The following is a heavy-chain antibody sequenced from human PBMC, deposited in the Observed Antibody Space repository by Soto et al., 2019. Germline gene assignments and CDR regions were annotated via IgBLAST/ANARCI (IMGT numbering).Heavy chain of an antibody. D-gene: IGHD3-3*01. CDR2: FDPEDGET. J-gene: IGHJ3*02. CDR3: ATGRGPLRGRITIFGVVIISDTFSPDAFDI. Sequence: GASVKVSCKVSGYTLTELSMHWVRQAPGKGLEWMGGFDPEDGETIYAQKFQGRVTMTEDTSTDTAYMELSSLRSEDTAVYYCATGRGPLRGRITIFGVVIISDTFSPDAFDIWGQGTMVTVSS. V-gene: IGHV1-24*01. CDR1: GYTLTELS.